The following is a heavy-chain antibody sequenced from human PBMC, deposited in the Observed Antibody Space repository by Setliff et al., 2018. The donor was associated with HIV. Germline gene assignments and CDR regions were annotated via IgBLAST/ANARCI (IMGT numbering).Heavy chain of an antibody. CDR3: ARHFSIFGVTIISNDAFDI. Sequence: SETLSLTCTVSGGSISSSSYYWGWVRQPPGRGLEWIGSVYYSGTTYYNPSLTSRVTISVDTSKNQFSLKLTSVTAADTALYYCARHFSIFGVTIISNDAFDIWGRGTMVTVSS. V-gene: IGHV4-39*01. J-gene: IGHJ3*02. CDR2: VYYSGTT. CDR1: GGSISSSSYY. D-gene: IGHD3-3*01.